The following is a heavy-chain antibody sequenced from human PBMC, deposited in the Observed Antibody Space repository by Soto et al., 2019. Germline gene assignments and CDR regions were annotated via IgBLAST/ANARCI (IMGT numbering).Heavy chain of an antibody. Sequence: SVTVSCQASGYTFTSYGISWVRQAPGQGLEWMGWISAYNGNTNYAQKLQGRVTMTTDTSTSTAYMELRSLRSDDTAVYYCARDKVVAFEDYYYYYGMDVWGQGTTVTVSS. CDR1: GYTFTSYG. V-gene: IGHV1-18*01. CDR2: ISAYNGNT. D-gene: IGHD2-15*01. CDR3: ARDKVVAFEDYYYYYGMDV. J-gene: IGHJ6*02.